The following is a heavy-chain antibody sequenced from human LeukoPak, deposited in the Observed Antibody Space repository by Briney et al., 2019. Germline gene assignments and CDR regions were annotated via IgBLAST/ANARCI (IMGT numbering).Heavy chain of an antibody. J-gene: IGHJ4*02. Sequence: GGSLRLSCAASGFTFSSYEMNWVRQAPGKGLEWVSYISSSGSTIYYADSVKGRFTISRDNAKNSLYLQMNSLRAEDTAVYYCATGRYYDSRGLGDYWGQGTLVTVSS. V-gene: IGHV3-48*03. CDR1: GFTFSSYE. CDR3: ATGRYYDSRGLGDY. CDR2: ISSSGSTI. D-gene: IGHD3-22*01.